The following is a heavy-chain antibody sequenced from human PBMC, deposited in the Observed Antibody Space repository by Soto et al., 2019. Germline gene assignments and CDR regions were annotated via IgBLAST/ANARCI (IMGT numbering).Heavy chain of an antibody. Sequence: EVQLVESGGGLVQPGGSLRLSCAVSGFTFSSFWMHWVRQAPGEGLVWVSRINTDGSSTSYADSVKGRFTISRDNAKNTLYLQMNSLRAEDTAMYYCAKRGGDTFGLYYWGQGTLVTVSP. CDR2: INTDGSST. V-gene: IGHV3-74*01. CDR3: AKRGGDTFGLYY. D-gene: IGHD5-18*01. CDR1: GFTFSSFW. J-gene: IGHJ4*02.